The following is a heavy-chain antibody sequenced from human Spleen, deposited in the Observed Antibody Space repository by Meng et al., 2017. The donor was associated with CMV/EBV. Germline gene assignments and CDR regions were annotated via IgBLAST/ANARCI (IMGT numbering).Heavy chain of an antibody. J-gene: IGHJ4*02. CDR1: GYSFTNYY. V-gene: IGHV1-46*01. Sequence: QVQLVQSGAEVKKPGASVTVSCKASGYSFTNYYMHWVRQAPGLGPEWMGIINPSGGGTTYAQTFQDRVTMTRDTSTSTVYMELSSLRSEDTAVYYCARGGPLYGSGHHIDYWGQGTLVTVSS. CDR3: ARGGPLYGSGHHIDY. D-gene: IGHD3-10*01. CDR2: INPSGGGT.